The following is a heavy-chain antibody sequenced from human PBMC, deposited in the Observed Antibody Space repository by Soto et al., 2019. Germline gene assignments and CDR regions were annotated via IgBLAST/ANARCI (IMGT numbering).Heavy chain of an antibody. CDR1: GYSFSTYW. CDR3: ATQSGYYDSSGSPPSDY. V-gene: IGHV5-51*01. D-gene: IGHD3-22*01. Sequence: GESLKISCQGSGYSFSTYWIAWVRQPPGKGLEWMGIIYPGDSDTRYSPSFQGQVTISADKSISTAYLQWSSLKASDTAMYYCATQSGYYDSSGSPPSDYWGQGTLVTVSS. CDR2: IYPGDSDT. J-gene: IGHJ4*02.